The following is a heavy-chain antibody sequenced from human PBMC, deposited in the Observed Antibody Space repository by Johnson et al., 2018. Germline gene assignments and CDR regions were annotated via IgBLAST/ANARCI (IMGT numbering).Heavy chain of an antibody. CDR3: ARDGGTYVVGACRAFDI. Sequence: QVQLVQSGGGVVQPGRSXRLSCAASGFTFNTYAMHWVRQAPGKGLEWVAVISYDGREKYYADSGKGRFTISGDNSKNTLDLEMNSLRAEDTAVYYCARDGGTYVVGACRAFDIWGQGTMVTVSS. D-gene: IGHD1-26*01. V-gene: IGHV3-30*04. J-gene: IGHJ3*02. CDR2: ISYDGREK. CDR1: GFTFNTYA.